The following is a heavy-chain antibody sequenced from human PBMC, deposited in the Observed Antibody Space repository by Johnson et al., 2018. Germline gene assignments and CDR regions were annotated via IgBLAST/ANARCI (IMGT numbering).Heavy chain of an antibody. V-gene: IGHV3-30*03. Sequence: QPGRSLRLSCAXSGFXFSXYGMHWVRQAPGKGLEWVAVISYDGSNKYYADSVKGRFTISRDNSKNTLYLQMNSLRAEDTAVYYCGRDSCAYSSSCQKVAFDIWGQGTMVTVSS. D-gene: IGHD6-13*01. CDR3: GRDSCAYSSSCQKVAFDI. J-gene: IGHJ3*02. CDR1: GFXFSXYG. CDR2: ISYDGSNK.